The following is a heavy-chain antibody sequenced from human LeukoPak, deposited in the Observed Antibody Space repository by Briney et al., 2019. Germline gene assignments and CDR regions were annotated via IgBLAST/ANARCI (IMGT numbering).Heavy chain of an antibody. CDR3: AISLNSGYYY. CDR2: IYNSGST. Sequence: SETLSLTCTVTGASISRGGYYWTWFRQHPGKGPEWLGYIYNSGSTDYNPSLKSRLTISLDASKNQFSLKVKSVTAADTAVYYCAISLNSGYYYWGQGTLVTFSS. CDR1: GASISRGGYY. J-gene: IGHJ4*02. V-gene: IGHV4-31*03. D-gene: IGHD3-22*01.